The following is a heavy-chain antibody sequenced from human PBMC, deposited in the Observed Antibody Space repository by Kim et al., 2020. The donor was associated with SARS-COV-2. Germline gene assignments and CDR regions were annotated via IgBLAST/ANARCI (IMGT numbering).Heavy chain of an antibody. CDR3: ARETAYCGGDCYPNYYGMDV. CDR1: GYTFTSYY. D-gene: IGHD2-21*02. J-gene: IGHJ6*02. V-gene: IGHV1-46*01. CDR2: INPSGGST. Sequence: ASVKVSCKASGYTFTSYYMHWVRQAPGQGLEWMGIINPSGGSTSYAQKFQGRVTMTRDTSTSTVYMELSSLRSEDTAVYYCARETAYCGGDCYPNYYGMDVWGQGTTVTVSS.